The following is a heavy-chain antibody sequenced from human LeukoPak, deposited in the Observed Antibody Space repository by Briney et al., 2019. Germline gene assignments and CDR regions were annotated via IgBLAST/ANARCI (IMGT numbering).Heavy chain of an antibody. Sequence: PGGSLRLSCAASGFTFGSYGMHWVRQAPGKGLEWVAVIWYDGSNKYYADSVKGRFTISRDNSKNTLDLQMNSLRAADTAVYYCARDYYDFWSGYPDAFDIWGQGTMVTVSS. J-gene: IGHJ3*02. CDR3: ARDYYDFWSGYPDAFDI. D-gene: IGHD3-3*01. CDR1: GFTFGSYG. V-gene: IGHV3-33*01. CDR2: IWYDGSNK.